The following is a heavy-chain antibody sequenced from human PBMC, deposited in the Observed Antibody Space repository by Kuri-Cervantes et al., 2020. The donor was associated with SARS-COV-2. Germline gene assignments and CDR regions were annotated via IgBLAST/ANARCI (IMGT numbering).Heavy chain of an antibody. J-gene: IGHJ3*02. CDR3: ARDSLAEWLGDAFDI. CDR2: IIPIFGTA. CDR1: GYTFTSYG. V-gene: IGHV1-69*06. Sequence: SVKVSCKASGYTFTSYGISWVRQAPGQGLEWMGGIIPIFGTANYAQKFQGRVTITADKSTSTAYMELSSLRSEDTAVYYCARDSLAEWLGDAFDIWGQGTMVPSPQ. D-gene: IGHD3-3*01.